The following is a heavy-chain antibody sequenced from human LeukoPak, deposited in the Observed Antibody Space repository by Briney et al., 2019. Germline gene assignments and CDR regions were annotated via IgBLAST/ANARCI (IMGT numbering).Heavy chain of an antibody. D-gene: IGHD3-22*01. CDR2: ITNSGAYI. CDR3: ALALASDSSVYSACPN. Sequence: PVGSLRLSSAGSGFPFSSYTMNSVRQAPGTRLEWVSSITNSGAYIYYAHPVKGRFTISRDNANISLYLQMNSLGAEDTAVYYCALALASDSSVYSACPNWGQGTLVTVSS. V-gene: IGHV3-21*01. J-gene: IGHJ4*02. CDR1: GFPFSSYT.